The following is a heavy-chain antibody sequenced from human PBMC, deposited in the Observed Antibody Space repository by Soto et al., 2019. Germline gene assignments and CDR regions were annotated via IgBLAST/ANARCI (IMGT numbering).Heavy chain of an antibody. J-gene: IGHJ2*01. D-gene: IGHD5-12*01. CDR3: ARGNHRWLQLWYFDL. V-gene: IGHV1-69*12. CDR2: IIPIFGTV. CDR1: GGTFSSYA. Sequence: QVQLVQSGAEVKKPGSSVKVSCKASGGTFSSYAISWVRQAPGQGLEWMGGIIPIFGTVTYAQKFQGRVTITADESTSTAYMELSSLISEDTAVYYCARGNHRWLQLWYFDLWGRGTLVTVSS.